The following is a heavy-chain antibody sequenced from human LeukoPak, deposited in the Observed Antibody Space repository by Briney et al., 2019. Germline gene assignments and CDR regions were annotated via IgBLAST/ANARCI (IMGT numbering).Heavy chain of an antibody. Sequence: ASAKVSCKASGYTFTSYAMHWVRQAPGQRLEWMGWINAGNGNTKYSQKFQGRVTITRDTSASTAYMELSSLRSEDTAVYYCARDVGGCSGGSCYENWFDPWGQGTLVTVSS. J-gene: IGHJ5*02. CDR3: ARDVGGCSGGSCYENWFDP. CDR2: INAGNGNT. CDR1: GYTFTSYA. V-gene: IGHV1-3*01. D-gene: IGHD2-15*01.